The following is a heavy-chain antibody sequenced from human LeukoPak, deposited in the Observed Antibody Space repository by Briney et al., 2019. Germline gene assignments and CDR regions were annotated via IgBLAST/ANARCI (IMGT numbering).Heavy chain of an antibody. Sequence: GGSLRLSCAASGFTFSSYGMHWVRQAPGKGLEWVAVISYDGSNKYYADSVKGRFTISRDNSKNALYLQMNSLRAEDTAVYYCAKGDMVRGVIRPFDYWGQGTLVTVSS. J-gene: IGHJ4*02. CDR1: GFTFSSYG. CDR3: AKGDMVRGVIRPFDY. D-gene: IGHD3-10*01. V-gene: IGHV3-30*18. CDR2: ISYDGSNK.